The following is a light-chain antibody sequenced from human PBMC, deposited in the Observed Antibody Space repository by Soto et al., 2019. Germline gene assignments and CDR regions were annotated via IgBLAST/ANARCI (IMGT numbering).Light chain of an antibody. J-gene: IGLJ3*02. Sequence: NFILTQPHSVSESPGKTVTISCTRSSGSIASKYVQWYQQRPGSSPTTVIYEDNRRPSGVPDRFSGSIDSSSNAASLSISGLRTEDEADYYCQSYDSSNPVFGGGTKLTVL. CDR2: EDN. CDR3: QSYDSSNPV. CDR1: SGSIASKY. V-gene: IGLV6-57*01.